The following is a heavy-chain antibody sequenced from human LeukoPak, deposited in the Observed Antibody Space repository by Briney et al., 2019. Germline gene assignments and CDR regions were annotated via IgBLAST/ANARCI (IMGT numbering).Heavy chain of an antibody. D-gene: IGHD3-3*01. CDR1: GFTFSSYA. V-gene: IGHV3-23*01. CDR2: INGSGGST. J-gene: IGHJ6*02. Sequence: QPGGSLRLSCAASGFTFSSYAMSRVRQAPGKGLEWVSAINGSGGSTYYADSVKGRFTISRDNSKNTLYLQMNSLRAEDTAVYYCAKDRGYWSGSVYYYYGMDVWGQGTTVTVSS. CDR3: AKDRGYWSGSVYYYYGMDV.